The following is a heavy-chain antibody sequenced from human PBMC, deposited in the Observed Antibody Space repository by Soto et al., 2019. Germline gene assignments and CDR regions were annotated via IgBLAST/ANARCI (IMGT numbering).Heavy chain of an antibody. CDR2: INHSGST. CDR1: GGSFSGYY. Sequence: SETLSLTCAVYGGSFSGYYWSWIRQPPGKGLEWIGEINHSGSTNYNPSLKSRVTISVDTSKNQFSLKLSSVTAADTAVYYCASPRELLWFDPWGQGTLVTVSS. J-gene: IGHJ5*02. D-gene: IGHD1-26*01. CDR3: ASPRELLWFDP. V-gene: IGHV4-34*01.